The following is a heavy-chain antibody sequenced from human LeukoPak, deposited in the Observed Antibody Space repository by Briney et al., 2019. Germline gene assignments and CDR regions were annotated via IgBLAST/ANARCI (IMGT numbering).Heavy chain of an antibody. V-gene: IGHV3-23*01. CDR2: IYENGGTT. Sequence: GSLRLSCVGSGFTFRSHAMSWVRQAPEKGLEFVSGIYENGGTTYYADSVKGRFSISRDNSKSTLYLQMDSLRGEDTAVYYCVKDFRIGYSAHFDYWGQGALVTVSS. CDR3: VKDFRIGYSAHFDY. D-gene: IGHD2-21*01. J-gene: IGHJ4*02. CDR1: GFTFRSHA.